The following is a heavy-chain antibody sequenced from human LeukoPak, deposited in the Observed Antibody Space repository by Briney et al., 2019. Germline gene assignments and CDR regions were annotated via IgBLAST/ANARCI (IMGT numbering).Heavy chain of an antibody. V-gene: IGHV4-34*01. CDR2: INHSGST. Sequence: PSETLSLTCAVYGGSFSGYYWSWIRQPPGKGLEWIGEINHSGSTNYNPSLKSRVTISVDTSKNQFSLKLSSVTAADTAVYYCAKTAIDTTYFVSWGQGTLVTVSS. J-gene: IGHJ4*02. CDR3: AKTAIDTTYFVS. CDR1: GGSFSGYY. D-gene: IGHD2-21*02.